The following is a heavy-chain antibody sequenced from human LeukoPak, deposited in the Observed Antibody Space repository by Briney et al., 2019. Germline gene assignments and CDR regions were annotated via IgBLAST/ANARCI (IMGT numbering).Heavy chain of an antibody. CDR3: ARASIAAGGRNSLFDY. J-gene: IGHJ4*02. CDR1: GFTVSSNY. CDR2: IYSGGST. D-gene: IGHD6-13*01. Sequence: PGGSLTLSCAASGFTVSSNYMSWLRQAPGKGLEWVSVIYSGGSTYYADSVKGRFTISRDNSKNTLYLQMTSLRAEDTAVYYCARASIAAGGRNSLFDYWGQGTLVTVSS. V-gene: IGHV3-53*01.